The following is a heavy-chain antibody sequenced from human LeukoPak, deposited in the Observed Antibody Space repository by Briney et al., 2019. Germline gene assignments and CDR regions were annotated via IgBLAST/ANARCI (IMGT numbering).Heavy chain of an antibody. CDR3: ARGPLYYDILTGYSDGYYYMDV. J-gene: IGHJ6*03. CDR2: IIPIFGTA. Sequence: SVKVSCKASGGTFSSYAISWVRQAPGQGLEWMGGIIPIFGTANYAQKFQGRVTITADESTSTAYMVLSSLRSEDTAVYYCARGPLYYDILTGYSDGYYYMDVWGKGTTVTVSS. D-gene: IGHD3-9*01. CDR1: GGTFSSYA. V-gene: IGHV1-69*13.